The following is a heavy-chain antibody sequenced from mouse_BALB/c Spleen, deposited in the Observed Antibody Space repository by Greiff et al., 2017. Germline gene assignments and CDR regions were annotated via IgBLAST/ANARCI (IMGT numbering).Heavy chain of an antibody. CDR2: INPNNGGT. CDR1: GYTFTDYN. Sequence: EVKLMESGPELVKPGASVKIPCKASGYTFTDYNMDWVKQSHGKSLEWIGDINPNNGGTIYNQKFKGKATLTVDKSSSTAYMELRSLTSEDTAVYYCARRQQAWFAYWGQGTLVTVSA. V-gene: IGHV1-18*01. CDR3: ARRQQAWFAY. J-gene: IGHJ3*01. D-gene: IGHD3-2*01.